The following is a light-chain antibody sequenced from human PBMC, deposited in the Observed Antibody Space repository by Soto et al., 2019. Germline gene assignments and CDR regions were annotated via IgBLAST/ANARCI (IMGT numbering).Light chain of an antibody. V-gene: IGKV3-15*01. CDR1: QSVGNN. CDR2: GAS. Sequence: EIVMTQSPATLSLSPGERATLSCTASQSVGNNLAWHQQKPGQAPRLLIYGASTRATGVPARFRGSASGTQFTLTISSLQSEDYAVYYCQQYNNWPPYTFGQGTKLEIK. J-gene: IGKJ2*01. CDR3: QQYNNWPPYT.